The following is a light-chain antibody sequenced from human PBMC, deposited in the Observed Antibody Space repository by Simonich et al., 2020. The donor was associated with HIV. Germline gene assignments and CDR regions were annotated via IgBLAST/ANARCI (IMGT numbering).Light chain of an antibody. CDR2: LAS. CDR3: MQALQTPLT. V-gene: IGKV2-28*01. J-gene: IGKJ4*01. CDR1: QSLLYSDGKTY. Sequence: DIVMTQTPLSLSVTPGQPASISFKSSQSLLYSDGKTYLYWYLQKPGQSPQLLIYLASNRASGVPDRISGSGSGTDFTLKSSRVEAEDVGVYYCMQALQTPLTFGGGTKVEIK.